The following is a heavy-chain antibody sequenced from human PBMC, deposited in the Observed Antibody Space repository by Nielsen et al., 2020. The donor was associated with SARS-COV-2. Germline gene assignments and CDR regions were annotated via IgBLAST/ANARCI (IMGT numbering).Heavy chain of an antibody. V-gene: IGHV3-21*01. CDR2: ISSSSSYI. Sequence: WIRQPPGKGLEWVSSISSSSSYIYYADSVKGRFTISRDNAKNSLYLQMSSLRAEDTAVYYCAKDTTYYDILTGYYIGYYYGMDVWGQGTTVTVSS. D-gene: IGHD3-9*01. CDR3: AKDTTYYDILTGYYIGYYYGMDV. J-gene: IGHJ6*02.